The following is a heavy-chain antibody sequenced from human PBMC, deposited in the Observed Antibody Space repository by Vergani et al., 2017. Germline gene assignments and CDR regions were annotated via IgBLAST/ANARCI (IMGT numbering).Heavy chain of an antibody. CDR3: ASLSDMVRGADY. D-gene: IGHD3-10*01. CDR2: INHSGST. CDR1: GGSFSGYY. Sequence: QVQLQQWGAGLLKPSETLSLTCAVYGGSFSGYYWSWIRQPPGTGLEWIGEINHSGSTNYNPSLKSLVTISVDTSKNQFSLKLSSVTAADTAVYYCASLSDMVRGADYWGQGTLVTVSS. J-gene: IGHJ4*02. V-gene: IGHV4-34*01.